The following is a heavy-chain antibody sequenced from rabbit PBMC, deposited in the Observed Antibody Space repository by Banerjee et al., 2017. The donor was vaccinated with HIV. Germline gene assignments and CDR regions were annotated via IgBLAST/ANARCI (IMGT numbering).Heavy chain of an antibody. Sequence: QEQLVESGGGLVTLGGSLKLTCKASGIDFSSSYWISWVRQAPGKGLEWIGCIYPAYGATDYASWVNGRFTISLDNAQNTVFLQMTSLTAADTATYFCARSSSGNYWGNLWGQGTLVTVS. D-gene: IGHD1-1*01. CDR3: ARSSSGNYWGNL. CDR2: IYPAYGAT. J-gene: IGHJ4*01. V-gene: IGHV1S47*01. CDR1: GIDFSSSYW.